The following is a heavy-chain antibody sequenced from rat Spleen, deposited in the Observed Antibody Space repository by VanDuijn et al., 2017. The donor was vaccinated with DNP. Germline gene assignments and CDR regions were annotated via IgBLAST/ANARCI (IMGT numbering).Heavy chain of an antibody. CDR2: VNTGSGGT. J-gene: IGHJ2*01. CDR1: GYPFTNSY. CDR3: ARPYPTYFGSFFDY. Sequence: QVQLQQSGAELSKPGSSVKISCKASGYPFTNSYMGCIKQTTGQGLEIIGYVNTGSGGTNYNEKFKGKATLTVDKSSSTAFMQLSSLTPDDSAVYYCARPYPTYFGSFFDYWGQGVMVTFSS. D-gene: IGHD1-6*01. V-gene: IGHV1-43*01.